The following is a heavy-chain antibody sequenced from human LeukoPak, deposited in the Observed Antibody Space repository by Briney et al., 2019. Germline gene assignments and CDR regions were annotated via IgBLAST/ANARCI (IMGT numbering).Heavy chain of an antibody. CDR3: ARQREWELPYYFDY. J-gene: IGHJ4*02. V-gene: IGHV3-48*03. CDR1: GFTFSSYE. Sequence: QPGGSLRLSCAAPGFTFSSYEMNWVRQAPGKGLEWVSYISSSGSTIYYADSVKGRFTISRDNAKNSLYLQMNSLRAEDTAVYYCARQREWELPYYFDYWGQGTLVTVSS. D-gene: IGHD1-26*01. CDR2: ISSSGSTI.